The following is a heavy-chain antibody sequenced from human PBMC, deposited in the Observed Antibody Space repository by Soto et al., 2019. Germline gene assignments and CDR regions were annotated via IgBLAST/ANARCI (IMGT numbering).Heavy chain of an antibody. CDR2: IIPIFGTA. CDR3: ARDARGSSWYPSGGDY. V-gene: IGHV1-69*13. Sequence: ASVKVSCKASGGTFSSYAISWVRQAPGQGLEWMGGIIPIFGTANYAQKFQGRVTITADESTSTAYMELSSLGSEDTAVYYCARDARGSSWYPSGGDYWGQGTLVTVSS. CDR1: GGTFSSYA. J-gene: IGHJ4*02. D-gene: IGHD6-13*01.